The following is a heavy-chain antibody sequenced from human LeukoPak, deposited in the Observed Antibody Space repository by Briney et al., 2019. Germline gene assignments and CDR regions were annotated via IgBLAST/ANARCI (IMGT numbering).Heavy chain of an antibody. V-gene: IGHV3-53*01. CDR2: IDRDSAT. CDR3: AREMTTITRYFHY. D-gene: IGHD5-24*01. Sequence: PGGSLRLSCAASGFTVSSSYMNWVRQAPGKELEWVSVIDRDSATHYADSVKGRFTISRDNSKNTLYLQMNSLTAEDTAVYYCAREMTTITRYFHYWGQGTLITVSS. CDR1: GFTVSSSY. J-gene: IGHJ4*02.